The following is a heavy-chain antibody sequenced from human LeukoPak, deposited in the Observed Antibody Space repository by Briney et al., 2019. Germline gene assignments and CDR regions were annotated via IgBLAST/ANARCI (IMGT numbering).Heavy chain of an antibody. CDR1: GLTFTSYA. CDR2: ITSSGDGT. V-gene: IGHV3-23*01. CDR3: AKGTDTTGRHNFDI. Sequence: GGSLRLSCEASGLTFTSYAMHWVRQAPGKGLEWVSSITSSGDGTFYTDSLSGRFTISRDNAKKAVFLQMKSLRRGDSALYFCAKGTDTTGRHNFDIWGQGTLVTVSS. J-gene: IGHJ4*02. D-gene: IGHD2-8*02.